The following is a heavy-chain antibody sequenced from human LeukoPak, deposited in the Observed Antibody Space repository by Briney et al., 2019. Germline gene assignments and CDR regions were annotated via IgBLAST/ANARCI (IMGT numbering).Heavy chain of an antibody. CDR1: GFTFSSYA. D-gene: IGHD2-2*01. CDR3: AREALPGYCSSTTCAFDY. V-gene: IGHV3-30-3*01. CDR2: ISYDGSNK. J-gene: IGHJ4*02. Sequence: GRSLRLSCGASGFTFSSYAMHWVRQAPGKGLGWVSVISYDGSNKYYADSVKGRFTISRDNSKNTLYLQMNSLRAEDTAVYYCAREALPGYCSSTTCAFDYWGQGTLVTVSS.